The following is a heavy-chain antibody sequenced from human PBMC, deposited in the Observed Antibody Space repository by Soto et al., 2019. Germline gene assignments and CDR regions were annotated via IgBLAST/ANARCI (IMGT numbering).Heavy chain of an antibody. CDR2: ISSSSSTI. CDR1: GFTFSSYS. J-gene: IGHJ4*02. CDR3: ARASEYCSGGCCYST. D-gene: IGHD2-15*01. Sequence: EVQLVESGGGLVQPGGSLRLSCAASGFTFSSYSMNWVRQAPGKGLEWVSYISSSSSTIYYADSVKGRFTISRDNAKNSLYLQMNSLRAEDTAVYYCARASEYCSGGCCYSTWGQGTLVTVSS. V-gene: IGHV3-48*01.